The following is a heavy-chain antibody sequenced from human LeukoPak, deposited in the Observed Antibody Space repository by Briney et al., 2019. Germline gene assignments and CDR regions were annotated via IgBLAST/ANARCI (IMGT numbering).Heavy chain of an antibody. Sequence: ASVKVSCKVSGYTLTELSMHWVRQAPGKGFEWMGGFDPEDGETIYAQKFQGRVTMTEDTSTDTAYMELSSLRSEDTAVYYCATDYPHFTMVRGVINYWGQGTLVTVSS. D-gene: IGHD3-10*01. CDR3: ATDYPHFTMVRGVINY. CDR2: FDPEDGET. CDR1: GYTLTELS. J-gene: IGHJ4*02. V-gene: IGHV1-24*01.